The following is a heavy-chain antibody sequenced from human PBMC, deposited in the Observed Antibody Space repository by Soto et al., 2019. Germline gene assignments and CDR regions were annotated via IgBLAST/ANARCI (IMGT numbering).Heavy chain of an antibody. CDR3: ARGLGSRLPRITMVRGVISWFDP. D-gene: IGHD3-10*01. CDR1: GGSFSGYY. Sequence: SETLSLTCAVYGGSFSGYYWSWIRQPPGKGLEWIGEINHSGSTNYNPSLKSRVTISVDTSKNQFSLKLSSVTAADTAVYYCARGLGSRLPRITMVRGVISWFDPLGQETLVTFSS. J-gene: IGHJ5*02. V-gene: IGHV4-34*01. CDR2: INHSGST.